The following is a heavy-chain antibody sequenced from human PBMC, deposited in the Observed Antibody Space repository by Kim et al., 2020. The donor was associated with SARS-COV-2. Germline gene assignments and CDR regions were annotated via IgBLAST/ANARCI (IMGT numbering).Heavy chain of an antibody. Sequence: GGSLRLSCAASGFTFSSYAMSWVRQAPGKGLEWVSAISGSGGSTYYADSVKGRFTTSRDNSKNTLYLQMNSLRAEDTAVYYCASRGYYDILTGYRQNWYFDLWGRGTLVTVSS. CDR2: ISGSGGST. CDR1: GFTFSSYA. CDR3: ASRGYYDILTGYRQNWYFDL. J-gene: IGHJ2*01. V-gene: IGHV3-23*01. D-gene: IGHD3-9*01.